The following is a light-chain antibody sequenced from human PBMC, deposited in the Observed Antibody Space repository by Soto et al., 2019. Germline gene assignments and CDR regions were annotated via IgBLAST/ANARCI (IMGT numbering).Light chain of an antibody. CDR3: QQRSNWPLT. CDR2: DAS. CDR1: QSVSSY. J-gene: IGKJ4*01. Sequence: EIVLTQSPATLSLSPGERATLSCRASQSVSSYLAWYQQKPGQAPRLLIYDASNRAPGIRARFSGSGSGTDFTLTISSLEPEDFAVYYCQQRSNWPLTFGRGTKVEIK. V-gene: IGKV3-11*01.